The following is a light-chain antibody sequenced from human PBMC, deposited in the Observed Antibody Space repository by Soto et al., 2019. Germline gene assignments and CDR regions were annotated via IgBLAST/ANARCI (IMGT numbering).Light chain of an antibody. Sequence: QSVLTQPPSASGSPGQSVTISCTGTSSDVGGYNYVSWYQQHPGKAPKLMIYEVSKRPSGVPDRFSGSKSGNTASLTVSGLQAEDVADYYCSSYEGSNNFVFGTGTEVTVL. V-gene: IGLV2-8*01. CDR3: SSYEGSNNFV. CDR2: EVS. CDR1: SSDVGGYNY. J-gene: IGLJ1*01.